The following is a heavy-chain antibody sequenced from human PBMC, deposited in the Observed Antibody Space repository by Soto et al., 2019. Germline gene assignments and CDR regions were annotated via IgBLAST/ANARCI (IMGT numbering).Heavy chain of an antibody. CDR2: IFYTGST. Sequence: QVQLQESGPGLLKPSQTLSLTCTVSGGSISSGDYYWNWIRQHPGKGLEWLGSIFYTGSTSYNPSLKSRLTLAVDTSEKHFSMRLISVTAEDTAVYHCARGFGASTNVFDPWGQGALVIVSS. CDR3: ARGFGASTNVFDP. V-gene: IGHV4-31*03. J-gene: IGHJ5*02. CDR1: GGSISSGDYY. D-gene: IGHD3-16*01.